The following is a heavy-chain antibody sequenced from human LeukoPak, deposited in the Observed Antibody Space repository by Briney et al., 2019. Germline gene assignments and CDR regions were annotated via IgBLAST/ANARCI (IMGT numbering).Heavy chain of an antibody. CDR1: GYTFTGYY. V-gene: IGHV1-2*02. D-gene: IGHD2-15*01. CDR3: AREGYCSGGSCYYFDY. J-gene: IGHJ4*02. CDR2: INPNSGGT. Sequence: ASVKVSCKASGYTFTGYYMHWVRQAPGQGLEWMGWINPNSGGTNYAQKFQGRVTMTRDTSISTAYMELGRLRSDDTAVYYCAREGYCSGGSCYYFDYWGQGTLVTVSS.